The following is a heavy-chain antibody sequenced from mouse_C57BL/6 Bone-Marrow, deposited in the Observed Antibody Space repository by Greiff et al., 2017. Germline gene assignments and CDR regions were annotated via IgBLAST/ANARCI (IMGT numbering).Heavy chain of an antibody. J-gene: IGHJ2*01. D-gene: IGHD1-1*01. CDR2: INPYNGGT. Sequence: EVQLQQSGPVLVKPGASVKMSCKASGYTFTDYYMNWVKQSHGKSLEWIGVINPYNGGTSYNQKFKGKATLTVDKSSSTAYMELNSLTSEDSAVYYCARNLYYYGSSYHYWGQGTTLTVSS. CDR3: ARNLYYYGSSYHY. CDR1: GYTFTDYY. V-gene: IGHV1-19*01.